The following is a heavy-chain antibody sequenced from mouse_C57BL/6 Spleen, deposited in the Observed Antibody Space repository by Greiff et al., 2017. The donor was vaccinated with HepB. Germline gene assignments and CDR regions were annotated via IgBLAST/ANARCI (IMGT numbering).Heavy chain of an antibody. V-gene: IGHV7-3*01. Sequence: EVMLVESGGGLVQPGGSLSLSCAASGFTFTDYYMSWVRQPPGKALEWLGFIRNKANGYTTDDSASVKGRFTISRDNSQSILYLQMNALRADDSATYYCARSRYYGNFYAMDYWGQGTSVTVSS. CDR1: GFTFTDYY. CDR2: IRNKANGYTT. CDR3: ARSRYYGNFYAMDY. D-gene: IGHD2-1*01. J-gene: IGHJ4*01.